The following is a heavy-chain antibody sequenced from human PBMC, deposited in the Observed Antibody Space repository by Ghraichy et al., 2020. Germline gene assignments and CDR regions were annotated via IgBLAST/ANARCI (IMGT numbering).Heavy chain of an antibody. Sequence: GGSLRLSCAASGLTFSNYAMSWVRQAPGKGLEWVSAISGSGVNTYYADFVKGRFTISRDNSRNTLYLQMNSLRAEDTAVYYCATDNPLVVYYSWGQGTLVTVSS. J-gene: IGHJ4*02. CDR3: ATDNPLVVYYS. CDR1: GLTFSNYA. D-gene: IGHD2-8*02. V-gene: IGHV3-23*01. CDR2: ISGSGVNT.